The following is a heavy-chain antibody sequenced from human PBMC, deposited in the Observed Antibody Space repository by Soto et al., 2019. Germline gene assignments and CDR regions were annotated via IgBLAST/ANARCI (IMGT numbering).Heavy chain of an antibody. CDR2: IYSGGST. CDR3: ASAVGWNYFDY. J-gene: IGHJ4*02. CDR1: GFTVSSNY. V-gene: IGHV3-53*01. D-gene: IGHD6-19*01. Sequence: GGSLRLSCAASGFTVSSNYMSWVRQAPGKGLEWVSAIYSGGSTYYADSVTGRFTISRDNSKNMLYLQMNSLRAEDTAVYYCASAVGWNYFDYWGQGTLVTVSS.